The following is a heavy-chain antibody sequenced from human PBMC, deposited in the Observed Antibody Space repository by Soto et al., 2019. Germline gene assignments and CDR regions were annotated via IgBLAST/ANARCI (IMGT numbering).Heavy chain of an antibody. J-gene: IGHJ5*02. CDR3: ARERGKFTKSYSYDGIGALPP. V-gene: IGHV1-18*01. Sequence: ASVKVSCKASGYTFTNYGISWIRQAPGQGLEWMGWLSVLNPNTHYAQKFQGRVTMTRDTSTTTAYLELRSLRSDDTAIYYCARERGKFTKSYSYDGIGALPPWGPGPLFT. CDR2: LSVLNPNT. D-gene: IGHD3-22*01. CDR1: GYTFTNYG.